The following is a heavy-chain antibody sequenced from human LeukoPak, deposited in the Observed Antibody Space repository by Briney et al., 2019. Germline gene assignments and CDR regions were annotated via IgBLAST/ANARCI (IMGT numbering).Heavy chain of an antibody. CDR2: ISGGGGST. J-gene: IGHJ5*02. CDR1: EFTFSNYA. CDR3: AKGSGINHYHWIDP. D-gene: IGHD1-14*01. V-gene: IGHV3-23*01. Sequence: PGGSLSLSCAASEFTFSNYAMNWVRPAPGKGLEWVSGISGGGGSTYYADSGKGRFTISRDNSKNTLYLQMDSLRAEDTALYYCAKGSGINHYHWIDPWGQGTLVTVSS.